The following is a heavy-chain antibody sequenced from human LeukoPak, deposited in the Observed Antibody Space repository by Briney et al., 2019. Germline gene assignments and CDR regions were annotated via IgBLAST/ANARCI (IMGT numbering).Heavy chain of an antibody. J-gene: IGHJ4*02. CDR2: IYYSGST. Sequence: SETLSLTCTVSGGSISSGSYYWSWIRQHPGKGLEWIGYIYYSGSTYYNPSLKSRVTISIDTSKNQFSLKLSSVTAADTAVYYCAEGDILTGYSFDYWGQGTLVTVSS. D-gene: IGHD3-9*01. CDR3: AEGDILTGYSFDY. V-gene: IGHV4-31*03. CDR1: GGSISSGSYY.